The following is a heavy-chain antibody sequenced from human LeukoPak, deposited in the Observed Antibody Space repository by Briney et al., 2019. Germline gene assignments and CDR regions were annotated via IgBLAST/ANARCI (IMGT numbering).Heavy chain of an antibody. D-gene: IGHD6-13*01. CDR1: GYNFITYG. V-gene: IGHV1-18*01. CDR3: ARDRIAAAVLDY. J-gene: IGHJ4*02. Sequence: ASVKVSCKASGYNFITYGFSWVRQAPGQGLEWMGWINPYHGKTKYAQKFQGRVTMTTDTSTNTAHMELRSLTSDDTAVYFCARDRIAAAVLDYWGQGTLVTVSS. CDR2: INPYHGKT.